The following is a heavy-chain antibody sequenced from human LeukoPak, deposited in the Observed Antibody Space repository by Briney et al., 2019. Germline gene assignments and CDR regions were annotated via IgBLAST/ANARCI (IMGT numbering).Heavy chain of an antibody. V-gene: IGHV3-7*01. CDR1: GFTFSNYW. Sequence: PGGSLRLSCAASGFTFSNYWMTWVRQAPGKGLEWVANIKQDGSDKYYVDSVKDRFTISRDNAKNSLYLQMNSLRAEDTAIYYCARLDEAFDNWGQGTLVTVSS. CDR2: IKQDGSDK. J-gene: IGHJ4*02. CDR3: ARLDEAFDN. D-gene: IGHD5-24*01.